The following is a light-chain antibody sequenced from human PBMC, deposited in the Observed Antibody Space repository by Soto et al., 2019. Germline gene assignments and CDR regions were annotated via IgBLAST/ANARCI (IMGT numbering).Light chain of an antibody. V-gene: IGKV1-9*01. CDR3: QKLNSYAYT. CDR1: KAIASF. J-gene: IGKJ2*01. CDR2: SAS. Sequence: DIQLTQSPSFLSASVGDRVTITCRASKAIASFLAWYQQKPGEAPTLLIYSASTLQSGRRSRFRGSRSGPAYPLTISSLQPEDFATYYCQKLNSYAYTFAQGTKMEIK.